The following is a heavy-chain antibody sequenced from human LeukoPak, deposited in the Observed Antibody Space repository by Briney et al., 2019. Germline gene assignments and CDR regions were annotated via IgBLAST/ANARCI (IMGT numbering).Heavy chain of an antibody. CDR3: ARGAGSGSYYNLDY. J-gene: IGHJ4*02. V-gene: IGHV7-4-1*02. Sequence: ALVKVSCKASGYTFTTYAMNWVRQAPGQGLEWMGWINTNTGNPTYAQGLTGRFVFSLDTSVSTAYLQISSLKAEDTAVYYCARGAGSGSYYNLDYWGQGTLVTVSS. CDR1: GYTFTTYA. D-gene: IGHD3-10*01. CDR2: INTNTGNP.